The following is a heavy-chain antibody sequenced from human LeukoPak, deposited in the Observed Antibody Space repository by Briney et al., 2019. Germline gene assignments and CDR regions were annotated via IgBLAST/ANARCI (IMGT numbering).Heavy chain of an antibody. CDR1: GFTFSSYW. CDR3: TRRGRIFGVVIIGYFDY. V-gene: IGHV3-7*05. J-gene: IGHJ4*02. D-gene: IGHD3-3*01. CDR2: IEQEGSEK. Sequence: SGGSLRLSCAASGFTFSSYWMSWVRQAPGKGLEWVANIEQEGSEKNYVDSVKGRFTISRDNAKNSLYLQMNSLRAEDPAVYYCTRRGRIFGVVIIGYFDYWGQGTLVTVSS.